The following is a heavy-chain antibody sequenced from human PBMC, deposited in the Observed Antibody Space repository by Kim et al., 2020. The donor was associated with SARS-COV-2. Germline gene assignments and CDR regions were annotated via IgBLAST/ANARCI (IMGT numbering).Heavy chain of an antibody. CDR3: TRVGYSSSWYSVEYYYYVCGMDL. D-gene: IGHD6-13*01. CDR2: ISYDGSNK. J-gene: IGHJ6*02. V-gene: IGHV3-30*04. CDR1: GFTFSSYA. Sequence: GGSLRLSCAASGFTFSSYAMHWVRQAPGKGLEWVAVISYDGSNKYYADSVKGRFTISRDNSKNTLYLQMNSLRAEDTAVYYCTRVGYSSSWYSVEYYYYVCGMDLWRQGTTVTLSS.